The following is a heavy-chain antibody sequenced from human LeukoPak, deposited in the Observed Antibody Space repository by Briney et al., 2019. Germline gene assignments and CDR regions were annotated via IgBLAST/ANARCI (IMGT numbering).Heavy chain of an antibody. CDR3: AKVLLTTVVGP. V-gene: IGHV3-23*01. D-gene: IGHD4-23*01. J-gene: IGHJ5*02. CDR2: INGGGGSK. Sequence: GGSLRLSCAASGFTFSDYAMTWVRQAPGKGPEWVSTINGGGGSKYFADSVKGRFTISRDNSKNTLYLQMNSLRAEDTAVYYCAKVLLTTVVGPWGQGTLVIVSS. CDR1: GFTFSDYA.